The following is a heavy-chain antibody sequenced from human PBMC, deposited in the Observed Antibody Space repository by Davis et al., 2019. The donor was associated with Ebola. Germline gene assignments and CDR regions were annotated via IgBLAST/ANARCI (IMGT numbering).Heavy chain of an antibody. V-gene: IGHV1-3*01. CDR1: GYTFTSYA. J-gene: IGHJ6*02. CDR2: INAGNGNT. CDR3: ARDRGFITIFGVLGYGMDV. D-gene: IGHD3-3*01. Sequence: AASVKVSCKAFGYTFTSYAMHWVRQAPGQRLEWMGWINAGNGNTKYSQKFQGRVTITRDTSASTAYMELSSLRSEDTAVYYCARDRGFITIFGVLGYGMDVWGQGTTVTVSS.